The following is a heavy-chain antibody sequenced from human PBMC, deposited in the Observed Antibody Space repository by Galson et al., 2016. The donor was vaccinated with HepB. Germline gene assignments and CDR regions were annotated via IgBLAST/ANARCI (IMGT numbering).Heavy chain of an antibody. CDR1: GFTFSNYT. D-gene: IGHD3-3*01. Sequence: SLRLSCAASGFTFSNYTMTWVRQAPGKGLEWVSYISTTGPTIYYADSVKGRFTISRDNAKNSLYLRMNSLRDEDTAVYYCARDNRDFDFWSGYYFSPLYNGMDVWGQGTTVTVSS. V-gene: IGHV3-48*02. CDR3: ARDNRDFDFWSGYYFSPLYNGMDV. J-gene: IGHJ6*02. CDR2: ISTTGPTI.